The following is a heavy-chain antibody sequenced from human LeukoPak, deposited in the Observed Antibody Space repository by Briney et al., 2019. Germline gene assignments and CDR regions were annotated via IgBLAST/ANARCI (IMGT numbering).Heavy chain of an antibody. Sequence: SETLSLTCAVYGGSFSGYYWSWIXQPPGKGLEWIGEINHSGSTNYNPSLKSRVTISVDTSKNQFSLKLSSVTAADTAVYYCASFRFWSGFNWGQGTLVTVSS. D-gene: IGHD3-3*01. V-gene: IGHV4-34*01. CDR1: GGSFSGYY. J-gene: IGHJ4*02. CDR3: ASFRFWSGFN. CDR2: INHSGST.